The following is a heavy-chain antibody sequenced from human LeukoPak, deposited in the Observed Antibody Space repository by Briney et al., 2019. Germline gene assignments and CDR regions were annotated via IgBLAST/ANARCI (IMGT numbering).Heavy chain of an antibody. CDR2: IYYSGST. D-gene: IGHD5-18*01. J-gene: IGHJ4*02. V-gene: IGHV4-34*01. CDR3: ARLITGGFSYGYVDY. CDR1: GGSFSGYY. Sequence: SETLSLTCAVYGGSFSGYYWSWIRQPPGKGLEWIGSIYYSGSTYYNPSLKSRVTISVDTSKNQFSLKLSSVTAADTAVYYCARLITGGFSYGYVDYWGQGTLVTVSS.